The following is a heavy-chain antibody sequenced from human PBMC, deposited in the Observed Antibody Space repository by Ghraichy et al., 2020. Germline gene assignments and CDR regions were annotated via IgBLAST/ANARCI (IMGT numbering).Heavy chain of an antibody. V-gene: IGHV1-18*01. CDR2: ISAYNGNT. CDR3: AKVGGYCSGGSCPLYHYGMDV. Sequence: ASVKVSCKASGNTFTSYGISWVRQAPGQGLEWMGWISAYNGNTNYAHKFQGRVTMTTDTSTNTANMELRSLRSDDTAVYYCAKVGGYCSGGSCPLYHYGMDVWGQGTTVTVSS. J-gene: IGHJ6*02. CDR1: GNTFTSYG. D-gene: IGHD2-15*01.